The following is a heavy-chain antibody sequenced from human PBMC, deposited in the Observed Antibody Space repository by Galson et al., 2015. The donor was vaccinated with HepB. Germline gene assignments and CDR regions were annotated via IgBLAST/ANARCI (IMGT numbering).Heavy chain of an antibody. CDR2: IIPIFGTA. J-gene: IGHJ6*03. D-gene: IGHD2-15*01. Sequence: SVKVSCKASGGTFSSYAISWVRRAPGQGLEWMGGIIPIFGTANYAQKFQGRVTITADESTSTAYMELSSLRSEDTAVYYCASGDIVVVVAATYYYYYYMDVWGKGTTVTVSS. CDR3: ASGDIVVVVAATYYYYYYMDV. V-gene: IGHV1-69*13. CDR1: GGTFSSYA.